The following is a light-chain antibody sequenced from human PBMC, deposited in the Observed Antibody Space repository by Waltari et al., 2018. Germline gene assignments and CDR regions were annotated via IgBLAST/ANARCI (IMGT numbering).Light chain of an antibody. J-gene: IGKJ2*01. CDR3: QQYGNPPGT. CDR1: QSVSSNY. CDR2: GAS. Sequence: EIVLTQSPGTLSLSPRERATLSCRASQSVSSNYLAWYQHKPGQAPRLLIYGASSRAAGIPDRFSGSGSGTDFTLTISRLEPEDFAVYYCQQYGNPPGTFGQGTKLEIK. V-gene: IGKV3-20*01.